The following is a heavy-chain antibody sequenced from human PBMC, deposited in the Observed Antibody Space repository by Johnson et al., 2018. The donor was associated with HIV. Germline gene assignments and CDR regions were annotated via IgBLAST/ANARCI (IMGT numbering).Heavy chain of an antibody. Sequence: VQLVESGGDLVKPGGSLRLSCAASGFTVSSYGMHWVRQAPGQGLEWVSVIWYDGSNRYYASSVKGRFTIPRDNSKTTLYLQMNSLRAEDTAVYYCSGSYSQLDAFDIWGQGTMVTVSS. CDR1: GFTVSSYG. V-gene: IGHV3-33*08. CDR3: SGSYSQLDAFDI. CDR2: IWYDGSNR. J-gene: IGHJ3*02. D-gene: IGHD1-26*01.